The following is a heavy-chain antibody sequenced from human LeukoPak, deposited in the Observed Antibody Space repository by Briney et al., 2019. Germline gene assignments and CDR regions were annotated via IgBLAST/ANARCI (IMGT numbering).Heavy chain of an antibody. Sequence: PGRSLRLSCAASGFSFSSYGMHWVRRAPGKGLEWVAVISYDGSNKYYADSVKGRFTISRDNSKNTLYLQMNSLRAEDTAVYYCARGRWFDPWGQGTLVTVSS. J-gene: IGHJ5*02. CDR2: ISYDGSNK. V-gene: IGHV3-30*03. CDR1: GFSFSSYG. CDR3: ARGRWFDP.